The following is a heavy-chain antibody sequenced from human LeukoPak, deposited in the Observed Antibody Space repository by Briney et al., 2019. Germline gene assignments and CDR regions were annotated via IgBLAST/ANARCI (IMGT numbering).Heavy chain of an antibody. J-gene: IGHJ4*02. D-gene: IGHD3-10*01. CDR2: ISSSSSYI. Sequence: GGSLRLSCAASGFTFSSYSMNWVRQAPGKGLEWVSSISSSSSYIYYADSVKGRFTISRDNAKNSLYLQMNSLRAEDTAVYYCARDTPAYYYGSGSPERWGRGTLVTVSS. V-gene: IGHV3-21*01. CDR1: GFTFSSYS. CDR3: ARDTPAYYYGSGSPER.